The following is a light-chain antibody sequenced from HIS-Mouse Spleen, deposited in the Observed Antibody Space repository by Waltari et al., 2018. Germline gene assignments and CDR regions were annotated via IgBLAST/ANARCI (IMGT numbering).Light chain of an antibody. J-gene: IGLJ1*01. CDR1: ALPNQY. V-gene: IGLV3-25*03. Sequence: SYELTQPPSVSVSPGQTARITRSGDALPNQYAYWYQQKPGQAPVLVIYKDSERPSGIPERFSGSSSGTTVTLTISGVQAEDEADYYCQSADSSGTYVFGTGTKVTVL. CDR2: KDS. CDR3: QSADSSGTYV.